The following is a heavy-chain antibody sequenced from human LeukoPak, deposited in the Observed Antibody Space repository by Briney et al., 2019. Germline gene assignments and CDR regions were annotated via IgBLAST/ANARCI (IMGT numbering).Heavy chain of an antibody. CDR3: ARWDRMIFDY. Sequence: SETLSLTCAVSGGSISSGGYSGSWIRQPPGKGLEWIGYIYHSGSTYYNPSLKSRVTISVDRSKNQFSLKLSSVTAADTAVYYCARWDRMIFDYWGQGTLVTVSS. CDR2: IYHSGST. J-gene: IGHJ4*02. D-gene: IGHD1-14*01. V-gene: IGHV4-30-2*01. CDR1: GGSISSGGYS.